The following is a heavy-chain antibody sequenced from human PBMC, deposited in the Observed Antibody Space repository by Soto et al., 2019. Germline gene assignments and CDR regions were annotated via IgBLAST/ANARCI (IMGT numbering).Heavy chain of an antibody. CDR3: AKDTFYHDSSGYYIFEF. J-gene: IGHJ4*02. V-gene: IGHV3-64*04. CDR2: TSSNGGST. CDR1: GFTFSSYA. Sequence: PWGSLRLSCSASGFTFSSYAMHWVRQAPGKGLEYVSATSSNGGSTYYADSVKGRFTISRDNSEDTLYLQMNSLIVEDTAVYFCAKDTFYHDSSGYYIFEFWGQGALVTVSS. D-gene: IGHD3-22*01.